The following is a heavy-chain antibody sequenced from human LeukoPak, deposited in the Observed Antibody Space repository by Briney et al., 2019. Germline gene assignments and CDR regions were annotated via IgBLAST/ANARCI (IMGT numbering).Heavy chain of an antibody. CDR2: IYTSGST. J-gene: IGHJ5*02. CDR1: GGSISSYY. Sequence: PSETLSLTCTVSGGSISSYYWSWIRQPAGKGLEWIGRIYTSGSTNYNPSLKSRVTMSVDTSKNQFSLKLSSVTAADTAVYYCARGGDIVVVPAAMSRPSWFDPWGQGTLVTVSS. CDR3: ARGGDIVVVPAAMSRPSWFDP. V-gene: IGHV4-4*07. D-gene: IGHD2-2*01.